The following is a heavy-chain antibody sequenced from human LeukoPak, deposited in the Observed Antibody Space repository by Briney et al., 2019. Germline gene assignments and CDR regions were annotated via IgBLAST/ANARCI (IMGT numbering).Heavy chain of an antibody. J-gene: IGHJ4*02. Sequence: ASVKVSCKASGYTFTSYGISWVRQAPGQGLEWMGWISAYNGNTNYAQKLQGRVTTTTDTSTSTAYMELRSLRSDDTAVYYCARWAYYYDSSSLDYWGQGTLVTVSS. D-gene: IGHD3-22*01. V-gene: IGHV1-18*01. CDR2: ISAYNGNT. CDR3: ARWAYYYDSSSLDY. CDR1: GYTFTSYG.